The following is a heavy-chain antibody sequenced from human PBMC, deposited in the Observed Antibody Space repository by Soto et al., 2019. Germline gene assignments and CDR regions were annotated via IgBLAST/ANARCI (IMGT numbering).Heavy chain of an antibody. V-gene: IGHV4-59*08. CDR2: IYYSGST. Sequence: SETLSLTCTVSGGSISSYYWSWIRQPPGKGLEWIGYIYYSGSTNYNPSLKSRVTISVDTSKNQFSLKLSSVTAADTAVYYCARLGSCSSTSCYRYYYYMDVWGKGTTVTVSS. D-gene: IGHD2-2*01. CDR3: ARLGSCSSTSCYRYYYYMDV. CDR1: GGSISSYY. J-gene: IGHJ6*03.